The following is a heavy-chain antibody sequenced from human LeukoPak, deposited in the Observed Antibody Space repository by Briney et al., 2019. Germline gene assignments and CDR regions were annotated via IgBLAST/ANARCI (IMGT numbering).Heavy chain of an antibody. V-gene: IGHV3-48*03. CDR2: ISSSDTTI. CDR1: GFTFSSYE. J-gene: IGHJ6*02. Sequence: GGSLRLSCAAFGFTFSSYEMTWARQAPGKGLEWVSNISSSDTTIHYADSVKGRFTISRDNARNSLYLQMNSLRAEDTAVYYCARSRRDNYYYYYGMDVWGQGTTVTVSS. CDR3: ARSRRDNYYYYYGMDV. D-gene: IGHD5-24*01.